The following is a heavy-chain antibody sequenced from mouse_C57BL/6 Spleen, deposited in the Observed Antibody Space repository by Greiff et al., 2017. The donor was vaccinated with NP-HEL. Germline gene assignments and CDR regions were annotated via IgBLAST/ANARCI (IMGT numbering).Heavy chain of an antibody. CDR2: IYPGSGST. D-gene: IGHD1-1*01. Sequence: QVQLQQPGAELVKPGASVKMPCKASGYTFTSYWITWVKQRPGQGLEWIGDIYPGSGSTNYNEKFKSKATLTVDTSSSTAYMQLSSLTSEDSAVYYCARGDYYGSSYDAMDYWGQGTSVTVSS. CDR3: ARGDYYGSSYDAMDY. V-gene: IGHV1-55*01. CDR1: GYTFTSYW. J-gene: IGHJ4*01.